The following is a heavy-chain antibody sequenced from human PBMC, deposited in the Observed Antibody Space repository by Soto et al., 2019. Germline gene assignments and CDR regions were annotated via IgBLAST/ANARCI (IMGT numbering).Heavy chain of an antibody. J-gene: IGHJ6*01. CDR3: AKYATDGSSFFYYYYYGMDV. D-gene: IGHD6-13*01. Sequence: GGSLRLSCAASGFTFSSYAMSWVRQAPGKGLEWVSAISGSGGSTYYADSVKGRFTISRDNSKNTLYLQMNSLRAEDTAVYYCAKYATDGSSFFYYYYYGMDVWGQGNTVTVSS. CDR2: ISGSGGST. V-gene: IGHV3-23*01. CDR1: GFTFSSYA.